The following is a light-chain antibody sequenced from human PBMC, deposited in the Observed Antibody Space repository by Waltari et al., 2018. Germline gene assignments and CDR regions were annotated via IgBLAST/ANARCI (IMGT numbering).Light chain of an antibody. Sequence: QTVVTQEPSLSVSPGGTVTLPCALSSGSLSTTSYATWYQQTPGQAPRTLVYKANARSSGVPDRFAGSILGNTAALTIPGAQADDESDYYCALYMGSGIWVFGGGTRLTVL. J-gene: IGLJ3*02. CDR1: SGSLSTTSY. CDR2: KAN. CDR3: ALYMGSGIWV. V-gene: IGLV8-61*01.